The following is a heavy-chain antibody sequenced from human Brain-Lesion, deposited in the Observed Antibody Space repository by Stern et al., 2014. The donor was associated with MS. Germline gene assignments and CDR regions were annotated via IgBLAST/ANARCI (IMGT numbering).Heavy chain of an antibody. CDR3: ARDQRGITIFGVVTDYYYLGMDV. J-gene: IGHJ6*02. CDR1: GYIFTGYY. CDR2: SNPKTGGK. D-gene: IGHD3-3*01. V-gene: IGHV1-2*02. Sequence: QVQLVESGAEVKKPGASVKVSCKTSGYIFTGYYIHWVRQAPGQGLEWMAWSNPKTGGKKYAKKFQGRVTMSRDTSISTAYVELSSLTSDDTAVYYCARDQRGITIFGVVTDYYYLGMDVWGQGTTVTVSS.